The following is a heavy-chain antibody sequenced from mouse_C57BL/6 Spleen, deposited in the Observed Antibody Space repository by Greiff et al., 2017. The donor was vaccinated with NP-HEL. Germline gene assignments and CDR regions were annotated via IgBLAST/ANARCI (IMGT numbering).Heavy chain of an antibody. V-gene: IGHV1-81*01. J-gene: IGHJ3*01. CDR2: IYPRSGNT. Sequence: VQLQESGAELARPGASVKLSCKASGYTFTSYGISWVKQRTGQGLEWIGEIYPRSGNTYYNEKFKGKATLTADKSSSTAYMELRSLTSEDSAVYFCARPDGYYLAWFAYWGQGTLVTVSA. CDR1: GYTFTSYG. D-gene: IGHD2-3*01. CDR3: ARPDGYYLAWFAY.